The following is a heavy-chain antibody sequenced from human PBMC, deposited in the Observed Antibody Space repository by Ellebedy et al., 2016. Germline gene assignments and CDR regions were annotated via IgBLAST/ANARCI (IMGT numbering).Heavy chain of an antibody. D-gene: IGHD7-27*01. Sequence: GESLKISCAASGFTFSSYGMHWVRQAPGKGLEWVAVIWYDGSHKYYADSVKGRFTISRDNSKNTLYLQMNSLRAEDTAVYYCARSGGEEYYFDYWGQGTLVTVSS. CDR1: GFTFSSYG. J-gene: IGHJ4*02. CDR2: IWYDGSHK. V-gene: IGHV3-33*08. CDR3: ARSGGEEYYFDY.